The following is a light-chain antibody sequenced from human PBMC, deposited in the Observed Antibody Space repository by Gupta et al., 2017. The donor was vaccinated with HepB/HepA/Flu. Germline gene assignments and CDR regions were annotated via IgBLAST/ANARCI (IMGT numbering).Light chain of an antibody. J-gene: IGLJ3*02. Sequence: QPVPTQPPSVSRSPGQGATISCTGSSSNIGAGYALHWYQNPPGTAPKLPLHGNINRPAGVPGFCGANYAGTSALTTTTGHEADDDAYYCCPYSDSRTLEVFGGGTKLTVL. V-gene: IGLV1-40*01. CDR2: GNI. CDR3: PYSDSRTLEV. CDR1: SSNIGAGYA.